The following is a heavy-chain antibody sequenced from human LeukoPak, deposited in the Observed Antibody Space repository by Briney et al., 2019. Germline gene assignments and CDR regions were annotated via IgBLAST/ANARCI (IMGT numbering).Heavy chain of an antibody. V-gene: IGHV1-69*01. CDR3: ARGTVTTCGPFDY. Sequence: SVKVSCKASGGTFSSYAIRWVRQASGQGLEWMGGIIPMFRTAHYAQKFQGRVTITADESTSTAYMELSSLRSEDTAVYYCARGTVTTCGPFDYWGQGTLVTVSS. D-gene: IGHD4-17*01. CDR1: GGTFSSYA. CDR2: IIPMFRTA. J-gene: IGHJ4*02.